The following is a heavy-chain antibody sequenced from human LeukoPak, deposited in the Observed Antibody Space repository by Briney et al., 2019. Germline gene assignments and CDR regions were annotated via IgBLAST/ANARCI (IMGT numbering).Heavy chain of an antibody. J-gene: IGHJ3*02. CDR1: GYTFTSYY. CDR2: INPNSGGT. V-gene: IGHV1-2*07. D-gene: IGHD6-13*01. CDR3: ARVGQQLVSVAAFDI. Sequence: GASVKLSCKASGYTFTSYYMHWVRQAPGQGLEWMGWINPNSGGTNYAPKFQGRVTMTRDTSISTAYMKLSRLRSDDTAVYYCARVGQQLVSVAAFDIWGQGTM.